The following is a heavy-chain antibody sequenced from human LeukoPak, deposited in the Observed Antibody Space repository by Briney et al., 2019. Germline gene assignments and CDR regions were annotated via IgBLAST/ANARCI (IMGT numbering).Heavy chain of an antibody. CDR2: INPNSGGT. J-gene: IGHJ4*02. D-gene: IGHD2-2*01. CDR3: AREGIRGLPAAMGIDC. Sequence: ASVKVSCKASGYTFTGYYMHWVRQAPGQGLEWMGWINPNSGGTNYAQKFQGRVTMTRDTSISTAYMELSRLRSDDTAVYYCAREGIRGLPAAMGIDCWGQGTQVTVSS. CDR1: GYTFTGYY. V-gene: IGHV1-2*02.